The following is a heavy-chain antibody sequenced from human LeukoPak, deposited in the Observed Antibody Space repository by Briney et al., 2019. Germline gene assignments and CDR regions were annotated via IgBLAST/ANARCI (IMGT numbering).Heavy chain of an antibody. J-gene: IGHJ4*02. V-gene: IGHV4-59*08. CDR1: GGSFSGYY. CDR3: ASLGYCSGGSCQWVFDH. Sequence: SETLSLTCTVSGGSFSGYYWSWVRQPPGKGLEWIGYIYYSGSTNYNPSLKSRVTISVDTSKNQFSLKLSSVTAADTAVYYCASLGYCSGGSCQWVFDHWGQGTLVTVSS. CDR2: IYYSGST. D-gene: IGHD2-15*01.